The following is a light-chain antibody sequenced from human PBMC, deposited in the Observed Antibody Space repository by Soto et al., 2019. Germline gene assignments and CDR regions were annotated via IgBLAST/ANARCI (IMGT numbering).Light chain of an antibody. CDR1: QSISSW. CDR2: DAS. J-gene: IGKJ2*02. V-gene: IGKV1-5*01. CDR3: QQYNSYWGT. Sequence: DIQMTQSPSTLSASVGDRVTITCRASQSISSWLAWYQQKPGKAPKLLIYDASSLESGVPSRFSGSGSGTEFPLTFSSLQPDDFATYYCQQYNSYWGTFGQGTNLEIK.